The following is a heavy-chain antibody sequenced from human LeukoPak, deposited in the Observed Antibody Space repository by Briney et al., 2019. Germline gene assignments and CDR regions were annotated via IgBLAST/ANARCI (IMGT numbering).Heavy chain of an antibody. J-gene: IGHJ3*02. Sequence: SQTLSLTCALSGDSVSSNSAAWNWIRQSPSRGLEWLGRIYYRSKSFFNYEVSVRSRITINPDTSKNQFSLQLNSVTPEDTAVYFCAREIEAQTTYCAFDIWGQGTMVTVSS. V-gene: IGHV6-1*01. CDR1: GDSVSSNSAA. CDR3: AREIEAQTTYCAFDI. D-gene: IGHD2-21*01. CDR2: IYYRSKSFF.